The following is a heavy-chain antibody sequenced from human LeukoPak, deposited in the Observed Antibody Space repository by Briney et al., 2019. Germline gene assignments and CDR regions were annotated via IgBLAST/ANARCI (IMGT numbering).Heavy chain of an antibody. V-gene: IGHV3-7*02. J-gene: IGHJ4*02. CDR2: IKEEGGEI. D-gene: IGHD3-10*01. Sequence: PGGSLRLSCAASGFTISSNWMSWVRQAPGKGLKWVANIKEEGGEIYYVDSVKGRFTISRDNGKNSLYLQMNSLRAEDTAVYYCVVGVYYFNYWGQGTLVTVSS. CDR3: VVGVYYFNY. CDR1: GFTISSNW.